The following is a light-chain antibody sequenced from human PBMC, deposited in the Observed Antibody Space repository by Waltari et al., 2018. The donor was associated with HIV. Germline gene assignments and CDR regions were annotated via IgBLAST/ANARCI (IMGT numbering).Light chain of an antibody. Sequence: DVQVTQLPSTLTASAGDRVSITCRVSQTIDNYLAWYQQRPGEAPNPLISRASTLESGVPSRFSGSGSGTDFTLTFNNLQPNDSATYYCQQYQSYSLFMFGPGTKVEIK. J-gene: IGKJ1*01. CDR3: QQYQSYSLFM. CDR2: RAS. V-gene: IGKV1-5*03. CDR1: QTIDNY.